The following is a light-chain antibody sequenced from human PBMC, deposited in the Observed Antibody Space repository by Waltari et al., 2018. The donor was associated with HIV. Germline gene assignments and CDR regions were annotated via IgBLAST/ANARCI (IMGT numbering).Light chain of an antibody. J-gene: IGLJ2*01. CDR1: NIERKS. CDR2: YGT. CDR3: QVWDSATDHVL. V-gene: IGLV3-21*04. Sequence: LTPPPSLSVAPGEPPTITYGATNIERKSVHWYLQKAGQAPVAVMTYGTDRPAGIAERFSGFNSGHTASLIITRVGAGDEADYYCQVWDSATDHVLFGGGTRLTVL.